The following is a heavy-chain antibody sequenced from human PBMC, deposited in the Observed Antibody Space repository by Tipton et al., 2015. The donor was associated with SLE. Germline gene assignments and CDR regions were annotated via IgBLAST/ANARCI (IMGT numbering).Heavy chain of an antibody. Sequence: TLSLTCAVYGGSFTSYYWSWLRQPPEKGLEWIGEINHSGSTYYNPSLKSRVTRSADTSRNQFFLKLSSVTAADTAVYYCARSTPLAAAGGSDYWGQGTLVTVSS. V-gene: IGHV4-34*01. CDR3: ARSTPLAAAGGSDY. J-gene: IGHJ4*02. CDR2: INHSGST. D-gene: IGHD6-13*01. CDR1: GGSFTSYY.